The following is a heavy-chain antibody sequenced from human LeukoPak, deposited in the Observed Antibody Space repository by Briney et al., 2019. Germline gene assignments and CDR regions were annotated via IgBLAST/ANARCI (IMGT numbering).Heavy chain of an antibody. CDR3: AGDRRIAAAVGRDYFDY. CDR2: INPNSGGT. Sequence: GASVKVSCKASGYTFTGYYMHWVRQAPGQGLEWMGRINPNSGGTNYAQKFQGRVTMTRDTSISTAYMELSRLRSDDTAVYYCAGDRRIAAAVGRDYFDYWGQGTLVTVSS. CDR1: GYTFTGYY. V-gene: IGHV1-2*06. D-gene: IGHD6-13*01. J-gene: IGHJ4*02.